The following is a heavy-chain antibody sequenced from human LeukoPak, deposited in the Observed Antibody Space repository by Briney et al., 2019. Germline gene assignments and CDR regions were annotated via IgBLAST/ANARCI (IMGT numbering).Heavy chain of an antibody. CDR1: GFTFSSYA. CDR3: AKVGYSSGWYYYYMDV. Sequence: GGSLRLSCAASGFTFSSYAMSWVRQAPGKGLEWVSAICGSGGSTYYADSVKGRFTISRDNSKNTLYLQMNSLRAEDTAVYYCAKVGYSSGWYYYYMDVWGKGTTVTVSS. J-gene: IGHJ6*03. CDR2: ICGSGGST. V-gene: IGHV3-23*01. D-gene: IGHD6-19*01.